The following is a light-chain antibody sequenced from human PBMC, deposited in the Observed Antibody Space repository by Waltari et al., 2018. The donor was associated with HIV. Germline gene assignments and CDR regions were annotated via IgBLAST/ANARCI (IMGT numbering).Light chain of an antibody. CDR2: WAS. CDR3: QQYYSVPPT. Sequence: DIVMTQSPDSLAVSLGERATINCKSSQTVLYTSNNVNYLAWYQQKPGQPPKLLIYWASTRESWVPDRFNGSGSGTDFTLTISSLQAEDVAVYFCQQYYSVPPTFGQGTKVEIK. J-gene: IGKJ1*01. CDR1: QTVLYTSNNVNY. V-gene: IGKV4-1*01.